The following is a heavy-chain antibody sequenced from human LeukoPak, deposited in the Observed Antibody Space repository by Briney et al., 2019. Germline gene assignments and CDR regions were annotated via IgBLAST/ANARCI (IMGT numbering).Heavy chain of an antibody. J-gene: IGHJ4*02. CDR2: ISAYNGNT. V-gene: IGHV1-18*01. Sequence: ASVKVSCKASGYTFTSYGISWVRESPGQGLEWMGGISAYNGNTNYAQKDQGRVTMTTDTSTNTAYMELRSLRSDDTAVYYCARGGYYDILTGYYNYIDYWGQGTLVTVSS. CDR1: GYTFTSYG. CDR3: ARGGYYDILTGYYNYIDY. D-gene: IGHD3-9*01.